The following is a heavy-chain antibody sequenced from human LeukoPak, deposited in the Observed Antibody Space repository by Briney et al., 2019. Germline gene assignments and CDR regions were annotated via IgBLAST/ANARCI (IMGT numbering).Heavy chain of an antibody. CDR1: RGSISSGRLY. V-gene: IGHV4-61*02. CDR3: ARLWFGELSTDAFDI. Sequence: SGTLSLTRTLTRGSISSGRLYLRWVREPAEKGLEWIGRIYTSGTTNYSPSLKSRVTISVDTSKNQFSLRLSSVTAADTAVYYCARLWFGELSTDAFDIWGQGTMVTVSS. D-gene: IGHD3-10*01. CDR2: IYTSGTT. J-gene: IGHJ3*02.